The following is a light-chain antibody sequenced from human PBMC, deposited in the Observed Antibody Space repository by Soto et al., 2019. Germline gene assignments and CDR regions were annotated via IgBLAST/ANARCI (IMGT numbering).Light chain of an antibody. CDR3: RSYTSSSTVV. CDR1: SSDVGGYNY. V-gene: IGLV2-14*01. Sequence: QSALTQPASVSGSPGQSITISCTGTSSDVGGYNYVSWYQQHPGKAPELMLYDVSHPLSGVSNCFSGSKSGNTALLTISGLQAEDEADYYCRSYTSSSTVVFGGGTKLTVL. J-gene: IGLJ2*01. CDR2: DVS.